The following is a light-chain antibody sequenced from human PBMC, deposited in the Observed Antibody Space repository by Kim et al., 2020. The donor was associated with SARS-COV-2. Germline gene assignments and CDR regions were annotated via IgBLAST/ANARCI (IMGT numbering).Light chain of an antibody. CDR1: QSISSN. Sequence: SPGERPPLSCTASQSISSNLAWYQQKPGQAPRLLVFGASTRATGIPARFSGSGSGTEFTLTISSLQSEDFAIYYCQQYNNRPPWTFGQGTKVDIK. J-gene: IGKJ1*01. CDR3: QQYNNRPPWT. V-gene: IGKV3D-15*01. CDR2: GAS.